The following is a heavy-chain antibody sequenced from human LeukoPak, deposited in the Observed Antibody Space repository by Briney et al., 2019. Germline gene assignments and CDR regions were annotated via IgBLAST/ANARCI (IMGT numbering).Heavy chain of an antibody. Sequence: SETLSLTCAVYGGSFSGYYWSWLRQPPGKGLEWIGEINHSGSTNYNPSLKSRVTISVDTSKNQFSLKLSSVTAADTAVYYCASRGYCSSTSCYAFDYWGQGTLVTVSS. V-gene: IGHV4-34*01. CDR3: ASRGYCSSTSCYAFDY. CDR2: INHSGST. CDR1: GGSFSGYY. J-gene: IGHJ4*02. D-gene: IGHD2-2*01.